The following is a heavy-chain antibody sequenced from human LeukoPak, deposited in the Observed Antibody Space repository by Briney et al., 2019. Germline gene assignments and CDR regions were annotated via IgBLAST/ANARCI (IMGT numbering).Heavy chain of an antibody. CDR3: ARGPNFGDYVDFLDY. V-gene: IGHV3-7*01. J-gene: IGHJ4*02. CDR1: GFTFSSHW. D-gene: IGHD4-17*01. Sequence: GGSLRLSCAASGFTFSSHWMTWVRQAPGKALEWVANIKQGGSDIYYVDSVKGRFTISRDDAKNSLYLQMSSLRAEDTAVYYCARGPNFGDYVDFLDYWGQGALVTVSS. CDR2: IKQGGSDI.